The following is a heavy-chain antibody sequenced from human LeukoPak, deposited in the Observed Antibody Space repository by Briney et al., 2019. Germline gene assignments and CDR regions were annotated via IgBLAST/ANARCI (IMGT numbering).Heavy chain of an antibody. V-gene: IGHV3-30*18. D-gene: IGHD2-15*01. CDR1: GFTFSSFG. CDR2: ISYDGRSK. Sequence: GRSLTLSCAASGFTFSSFGMHWVRQAPGKGLEWVAIISYDGRSKYYADSVKGRFTISRGNSRNTLYLQMNSLRPEDTAVYYCAKAGYGGSSTTTYGDYWGQGTLVTVSS. CDR3: AKAGYGGSSTTTYGDY. J-gene: IGHJ4*02.